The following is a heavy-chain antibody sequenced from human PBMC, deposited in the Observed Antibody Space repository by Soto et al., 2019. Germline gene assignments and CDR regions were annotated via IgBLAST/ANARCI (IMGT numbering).Heavy chain of an antibody. J-gene: IGHJ4*02. Sequence: QITLKESGPTLVKPTQTLTLTCTFSGFTLGTSGEGVGWIRQPPGKALEWLAVIYWDDDKRYSPSLKRSRTSSKDTSKSPDVITMTNRQHVDTVTYYCAHSRPPSDCCCQGTLVTDSS. CDR2: IYWDDDK. D-gene: IGHD6-6*01. V-gene: IGHV2-5*02. CDR3: AHSRPPSDC. CDR1: GFTLGTSGEG.